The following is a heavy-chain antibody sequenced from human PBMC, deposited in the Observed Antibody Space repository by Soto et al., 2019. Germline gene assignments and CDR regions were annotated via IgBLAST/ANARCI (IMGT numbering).Heavy chain of an antibody. D-gene: IGHD5-12*01. V-gene: IGHV5-51*01. Sequence: LGESRKISCQGSGDRFTSYWIAWVRQMPGKGLEWMGIIYPADSHTRYSPSFQGQVTISADNSISTGYLQWRSLRASDTAMYYCARSTSIRRGSDMDVWAQGTTVTVSS. J-gene: IGHJ6*02. CDR3: ARSTSIRRGSDMDV. CDR1: GDRFTSYW. CDR2: IYPADSHT.